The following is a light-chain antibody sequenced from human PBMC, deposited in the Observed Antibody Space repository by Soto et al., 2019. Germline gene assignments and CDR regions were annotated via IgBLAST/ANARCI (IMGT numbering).Light chain of an antibody. CDR3: QQSYSAPT. Sequence: DIQMTQSPSSLSESVGDRVTITCRASQSISKYSNWYQQKPGKAPKLLIYAASNLQSGVPSRFSGSGSGTDFTLTISSLQPEDFATYYCQQSYSAPTFGPGTKVYV. V-gene: IGKV1-39*01. J-gene: IGKJ3*01. CDR1: QSISKY. CDR2: AAS.